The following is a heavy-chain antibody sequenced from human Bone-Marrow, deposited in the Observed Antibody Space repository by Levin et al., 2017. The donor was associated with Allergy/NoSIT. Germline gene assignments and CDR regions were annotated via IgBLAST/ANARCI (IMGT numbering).Heavy chain of an antibody. J-gene: IGHJ4*02. CDR1: GFSLRDYS. Sequence: PGGSLRLSCVVSGFSLRDYSMNWIRQAPGKGLEWVSNISPSGSTMYFADSMKGRFTISRDNAKNSVYLQMNSLSAEDTAVYFCVRNFWRTFDYWGQGTLLTVSS. D-gene: IGHD3-3*01. CDR2: ISPSGSTM. V-gene: IGHV3-11*01. CDR3: VRNFWRTFDY.